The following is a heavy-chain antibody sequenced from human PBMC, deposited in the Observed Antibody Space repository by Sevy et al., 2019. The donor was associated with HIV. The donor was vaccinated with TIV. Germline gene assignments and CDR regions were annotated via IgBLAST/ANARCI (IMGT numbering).Heavy chain of an antibody. Sequence: GGSLRLTCAASGFTFSSYSMNWVRQAPGKGLEWVSSISSSSSYIYYADSVKGRFTISRDNAKNSLYLQMNSLRAEDTAVYYCARDRSSSPMIVVVTPDYWVQGTLVTVSS. J-gene: IGHJ4*02. CDR2: ISSSSSYI. CDR3: ARDRSSSPMIVVVTPDY. V-gene: IGHV3-21*01. D-gene: IGHD3-22*01. CDR1: GFTFSSYS.